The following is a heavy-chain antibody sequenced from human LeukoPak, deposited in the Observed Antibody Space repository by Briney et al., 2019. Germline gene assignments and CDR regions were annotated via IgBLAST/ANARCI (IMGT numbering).Heavy chain of an antibody. J-gene: IGHJ4*02. Sequence: SETLSLTCAVSGYSISSGYYWGWIRQPPGKGLEWIGSIYHSGSTYYNPSPKSRVTISVDTSKTQFSLKLSSVTAADTAVYYCAREHCGGDCYLDYWGQGTLVTVSS. CDR1: GYSISSGYY. D-gene: IGHD2-21*02. CDR3: AREHCGGDCYLDY. V-gene: IGHV4-38-2*02. CDR2: IYHSGST.